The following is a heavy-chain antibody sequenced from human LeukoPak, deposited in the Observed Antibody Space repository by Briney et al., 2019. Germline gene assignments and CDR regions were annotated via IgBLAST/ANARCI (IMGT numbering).Heavy chain of an antibody. D-gene: IGHD6-13*01. CDR3: ARVGYSSSCVDY. CDR2: INHSGST. J-gene: IGHJ4*02. V-gene: IGHV4-34*01. Sequence: PSETLSLTCAVYGGSFSGYYWSWIRQPPGKGLEWIGEINHSGSTNYNPSLKSRVTISVDASKNQFSLELRSVTAADTAVYYCARVGYSSSCVDYWGQGTLLTVSS. CDR1: GGSFSGYY.